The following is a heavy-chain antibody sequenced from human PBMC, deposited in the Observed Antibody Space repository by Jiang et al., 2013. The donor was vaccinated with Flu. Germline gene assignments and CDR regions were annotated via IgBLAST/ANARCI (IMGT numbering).Heavy chain of an antibody. V-gene: IGHV5-51*01. CDR2: IYPGDSDT. Sequence: GAEVKKPGESLKISCKGSGYSFTSYWIGWVRQMPGKGLEWMGIIYPGDSDTRYSPSFQGQVTISADKSISTAYLQWSSLKASDTAMYYCAREDIVVVPAAMRDGGPPGYWGQGTLVTVSS. CDR1: GYSFTSYW. D-gene: IGHD2-2*01. CDR3: AREDIVVVPAAMRDGGPPGY. J-gene: IGHJ4*02.